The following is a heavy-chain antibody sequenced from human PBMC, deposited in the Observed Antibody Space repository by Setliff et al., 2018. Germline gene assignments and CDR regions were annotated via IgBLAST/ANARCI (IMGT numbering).Heavy chain of an antibody. D-gene: IGHD5-18*01. J-gene: IGHJ4*02. V-gene: IGHV1-18*01. CDR2: ISGYNGNT. Sequence: GASVKVSCKASGFTFKTYSFSWMRQAPGQGLEWVGWISGYNGNTIYAQNFQDRVTMTTDASTNTAYMELRSLGSDDTAVYYCATLRGDTYGYDYWGQGTLVTSPQ. CDR3: ATLRGDTYGYDY. CDR1: GFTFKTYS.